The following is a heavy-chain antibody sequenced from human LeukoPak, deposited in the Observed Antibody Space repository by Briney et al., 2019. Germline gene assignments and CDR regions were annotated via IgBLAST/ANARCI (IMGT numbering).Heavy chain of an antibody. CDR2: IYYSGST. J-gene: IGHJ4*02. V-gene: IGHV4-59*08. CDR3: AGQVVVAATNQIDY. CDR1: GGSISSYY. Sequence: PSETLSLTCTVSGGSISSYYWSWIRQPPGKGLEWIGYIYYSGSTNYNPSLKSRVTISVDTSKNQFSLKLSSVTAADTAVYYCAGQVVVAATNQIDYWGQGTLVTVSS. D-gene: IGHD2-15*01.